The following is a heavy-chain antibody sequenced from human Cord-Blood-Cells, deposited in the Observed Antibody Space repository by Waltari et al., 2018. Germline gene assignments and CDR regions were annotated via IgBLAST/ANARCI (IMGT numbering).Heavy chain of an antibody. CDR2: INHSGST. V-gene: IGHV4-34*01. Sequence: QVQLQQWGAGLLKPSETLSLTCAVYGGSLSGYYWSWLRQPQGKGLEWIWEINHSGSTNYNPSLKSRVTISVDTSKNQFSRKLSSVTAADTAVYYCARGACSSTSCYGAFDIWGQGTMVTVSS. CDR1: GGSLSGYY. J-gene: IGHJ3*02. CDR3: ARGACSSTSCYGAFDI. D-gene: IGHD2-2*01.